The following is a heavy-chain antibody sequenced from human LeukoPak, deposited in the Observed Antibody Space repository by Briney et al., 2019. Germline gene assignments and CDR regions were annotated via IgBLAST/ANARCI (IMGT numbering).Heavy chain of an antibody. CDR3: ARDPLDYYDSSGYQPTGDAFDI. V-gene: IGHV3-48*03. D-gene: IGHD3-22*01. J-gene: IGHJ3*02. CDR2: ISSSGGTI. Sequence: GGSLRLSCAASGFTFSSYEMSWVRQAPGKGLEWVSAISSSGGTIYYADSVKGRFTISRENSKNSLYLQMNSLRAEDTAVSYCARDPLDYYDSSGYQPTGDAFDIWGQGTMVTVSS. CDR1: GFTFSSYE.